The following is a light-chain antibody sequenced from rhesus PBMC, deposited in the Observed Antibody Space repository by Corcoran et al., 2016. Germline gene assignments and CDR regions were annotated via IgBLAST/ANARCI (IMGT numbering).Light chain of an antibody. V-gene: IGKV1-21*01. J-gene: IGKJ1*01. Sequence: DIQMTQSPSSLSASVGDRVAITCRASQDINSWLAWYQQKPGKAPKLLIYKASPLQRGVPSRFSGSGFGTDFNITISSLHPEDFANYHCQQYNSAPWTFGQGTKVEI. CDR1: QDINSW. CDR2: KAS. CDR3: QQYNSAPWT.